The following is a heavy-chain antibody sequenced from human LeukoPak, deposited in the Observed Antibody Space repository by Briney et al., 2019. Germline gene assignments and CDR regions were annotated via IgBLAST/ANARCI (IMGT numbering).Heavy chain of an antibody. CDR1: GGSISRSSFY. CDR2: IFYSGST. V-gene: IGHV4-39*01. Sequence: SETLSLTCTVSGGSISRSSFYWGWIRQPPGKGLEWIGSIFYSGSTYYNPSLKSRATISVDTSKNQFSLKLDSVTAADTAIYYCARPLGSGWNPFDYWGQGTLVTVSS. D-gene: IGHD6-19*01. J-gene: IGHJ4*02. CDR3: ARPLGSGWNPFDY.